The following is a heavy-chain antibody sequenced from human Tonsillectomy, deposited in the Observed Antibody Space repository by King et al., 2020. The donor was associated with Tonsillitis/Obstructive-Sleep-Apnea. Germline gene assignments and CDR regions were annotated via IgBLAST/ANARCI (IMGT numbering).Heavy chain of an antibody. CDR2: VWYDGSNK. V-gene: IGHV3-33*01. Sequence: VQLVESGGGVVQPGTSLRLSCTASGFTFSIYGMHWVRQAPGKGLEWVALVWYDGSNKYYADSVEGQFTISRDNSKNTLFLQMNSLTVEDTAVYYCARDGDGSGSTPYYDYYMDVWGKGTTVTVSS. CDR1: GFTFSIYG. CDR3: ARDGDGSGSTPYYDYYMDV. J-gene: IGHJ6*03. D-gene: IGHD3-10*01.